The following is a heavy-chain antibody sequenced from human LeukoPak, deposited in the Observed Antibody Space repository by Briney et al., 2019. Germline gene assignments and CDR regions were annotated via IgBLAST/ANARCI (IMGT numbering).Heavy chain of an antibody. CDR3: AYGDQHAFDY. J-gene: IGHJ4*02. V-gene: IGHV4-34*01. CDR1: GGSFSGYY. Sequence: SETLSLTCAVYGGSFSGYYWSWIRQPPGKGLEWIGEINHSGSTNYNPSLKSRVTISVDTSKNQFSLKLSSVTAADTAVYYCAYGDQHAFDYWAQGTLVTVSS. D-gene: IGHD4-17*01. CDR2: INHSGST.